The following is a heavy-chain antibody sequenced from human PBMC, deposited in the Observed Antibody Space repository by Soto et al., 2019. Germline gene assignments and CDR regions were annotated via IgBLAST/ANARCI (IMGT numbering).Heavy chain of an antibody. J-gene: IGHJ5*02. D-gene: IGHD3-22*01. CDR1: GGSISSYY. Sequence: SETLSLTCTVSGGSISSYYWSWIRQPPGKGLEWIGYMYNTGSTIYNPSLKSRVTISVDTSKNQFSLRLNSVTAADTAVYYCARTNYYYDSSGSGGWFDPWGQGTLVTVSS. CDR2: MYNTGST. V-gene: IGHV4-59*01. CDR3: ARTNYYYDSSGSGGWFDP.